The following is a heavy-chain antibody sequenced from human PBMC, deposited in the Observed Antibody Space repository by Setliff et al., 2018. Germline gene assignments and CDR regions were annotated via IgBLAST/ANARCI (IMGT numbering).Heavy chain of an antibody. CDR1: GYTFTTYA. V-gene: IGHV7-4-1*02. J-gene: IGHJ4*02. D-gene: IGHD2-15*01. CDR2: INTKTGKP. CDR3: ARGYCSGGSCADFDY. Sequence: ASVKVSCKASGYTFTTYAMSWMRQAPGQGLEWMGWINTKTGKPTYAQGFTGRFVFSLDTSVSTAYLQISSVKAEDTAVYYCARGYCSGGSCADFDYWGQGTLVTVSS.